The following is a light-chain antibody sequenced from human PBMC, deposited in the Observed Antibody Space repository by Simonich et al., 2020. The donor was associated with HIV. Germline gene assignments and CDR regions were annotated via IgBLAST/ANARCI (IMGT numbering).Light chain of an antibody. J-gene: IGKJ5*01. CDR3: QQANSFPIT. CDR1: QSISSY. Sequence: DIQMTQSPSSLSASVGDRVTITCRTSQSISSYLNWYQHKPGKAPKLLIYAASSLQSGVPSRFTGSGSGTDFTLTITNLQPEDSATYYCQQANSFPITFGQGTRLEI. CDR2: AAS. V-gene: IGKV1-39*01.